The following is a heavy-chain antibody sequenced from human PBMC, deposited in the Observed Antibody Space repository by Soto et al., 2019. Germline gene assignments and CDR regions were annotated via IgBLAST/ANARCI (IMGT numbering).Heavy chain of an antibody. D-gene: IGHD5-12*01. Sequence: SETLSLPWTVSGGSIISGDYYWSWIRKPPGKGLEWIGYIYYSGSTYYNTSLKSRVTISVDTSKNPFSLKLSSVTAADTAVYYCASVCMLSEMATTTSNYFDYWGKGTLVTVSS. J-gene: IGHJ4*02. V-gene: IGHV4-30-4*01. CDR3: ASVCMLSEMATTTSNYFDY. CDR1: GGSIISGDYY. CDR2: IYYSGST.